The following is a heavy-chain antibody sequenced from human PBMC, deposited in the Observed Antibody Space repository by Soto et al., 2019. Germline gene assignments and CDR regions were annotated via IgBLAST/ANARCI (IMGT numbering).Heavy chain of an antibody. CDR3: ARLVQLVDY. D-gene: IGHD6-6*01. CDR2: IYYSGST. CDR1: GGSISSSSYY. V-gene: IGHV4-39*01. J-gene: IGHJ4*02. Sequence: QLQLQESGPGLVKPSETLSLTCTVSGGSISSSSYYWGWIRQPPGKGLEWIGSIYYSGSTYSYPSLKSSVTISVDTSKNHFSLMLSSVTAADTAVYYCARLVQLVDYWGQGTLVIVSS.